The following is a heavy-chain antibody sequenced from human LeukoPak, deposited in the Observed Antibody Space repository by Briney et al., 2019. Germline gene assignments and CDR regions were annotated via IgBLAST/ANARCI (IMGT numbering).Heavy chain of an antibody. CDR1: GGSISGSDYY. CDR3: ARLGAVLTSVNWFDP. CDR2: FYHSGSS. V-gene: IGHV4-39*07. J-gene: IGHJ5*02. Sequence: PSETLSLTCSVSGGSISGSDYYWGWVRQPPGKGREWIGSFYHSGSSYYNSSLKSRLTMSVDPSKNQFSLKLTAVTPADTAVYYCARLGAVLTSVNWFDPWGQGTLVTVSS. D-gene: IGHD2-8*01.